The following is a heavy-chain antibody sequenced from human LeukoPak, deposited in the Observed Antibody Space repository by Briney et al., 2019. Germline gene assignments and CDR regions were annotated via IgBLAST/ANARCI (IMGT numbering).Heavy chain of an antibody. V-gene: IGHV3-30*04. J-gene: IGHJ4*02. CDR1: GFTFSNSA. CDR2: VSYDGNNK. D-gene: IGHD3-22*01. CDR3: ARDLKYFYDGSNY. Sequence: PGGSLRLSCAASGFTFSNSAVLWVRMAPGQGLEWVATVSYDGNNKYYADSVKGRFTISRYNSKNTLYLQMNSLRAEDTAMFYCARDLKYFYDGSNYWGQGTLLTVSS.